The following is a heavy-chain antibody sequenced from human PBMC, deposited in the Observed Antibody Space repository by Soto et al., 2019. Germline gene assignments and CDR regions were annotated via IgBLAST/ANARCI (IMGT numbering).Heavy chain of an antibody. D-gene: IGHD2-2*01. J-gene: IGHJ6*03. Sequence: ASVKVSCKASGYTFTSYYMHWVRQAPGQGLEWMGIINPSGGSTSYAQKFQGRVTMTRDTSTSTVYMELSSMRSEDTAVYYCARNIVVVPDLVFYYYMDVWGKGTTVTVSS. CDR2: INPSGGST. CDR3: ARNIVVVPDLVFYYYMDV. CDR1: GYTFTSYY. V-gene: IGHV1-46*03.